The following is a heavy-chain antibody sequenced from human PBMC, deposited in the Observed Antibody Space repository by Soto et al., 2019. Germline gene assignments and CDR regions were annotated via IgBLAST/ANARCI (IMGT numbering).Heavy chain of an antibody. V-gene: IGHV4-39*01. CDR2: IYYSGST. CDR1: GGSISSSSYY. J-gene: IGHJ5*02. D-gene: IGHD6-13*01. Sequence: SETLSLTCTVSGGSISSSSYYWGWIRQPPGKWLEWIGSIYYSGSTYYNPSLKSRVTISVDTSKNQFSLKLSSVTAADTAVYYCARAGIAAARPSRYNWFDPWGQGTLVT. CDR3: ARAGIAAARPSRYNWFDP.